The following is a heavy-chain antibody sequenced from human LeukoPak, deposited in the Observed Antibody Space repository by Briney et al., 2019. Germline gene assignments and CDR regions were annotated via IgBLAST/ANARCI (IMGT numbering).Heavy chain of an antibody. Sequence: SETLSLTCTVSGDSISSGSYYWSWIRQPAGKGLEWIGRIYGRGGSNYNPSLKSRVTISIDKSKNQFSLKMNSVTAPDTAVYYCARGNSSGYQYRDYFDYWGQGTLVTVSS. J-gene: IGHJ4*02. V-gene: IGHV4-61*02. CDR3: ARGNSSGYQYRDYFDY. D-gene: IGHD3-22*01. CDR2: IYGRGGS. CDR1: GDSISSGSYY.